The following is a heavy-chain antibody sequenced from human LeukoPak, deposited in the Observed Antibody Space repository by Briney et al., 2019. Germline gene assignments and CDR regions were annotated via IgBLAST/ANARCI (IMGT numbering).Heavy chain of an antibody. J-gene: IGHJ5*02. V-gene: IGHV4-4*07. Sequence: SETPSLTCTLSGGSLTSYYWSWIRQPAGKGLEWIGRIYTSGSTNYNPSLKSRVTMSVDTSKNQFSLKLSSVTAADTAVYYCAGKAVAGYGNWFDPWGQGTLVTVSS. CDR1: GGSLTSYY. D-gene: IGHD6-19*01. CDR2: IYTSGST. CDR3: AGKAVAGYGNWFDP.